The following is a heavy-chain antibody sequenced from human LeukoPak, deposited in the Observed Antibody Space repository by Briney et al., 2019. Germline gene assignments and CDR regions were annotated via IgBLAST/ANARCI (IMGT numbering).Heavy chain of an antibody. CDR1: GGSFSGYY. J-gene: IGHJ6*02. CDR3: ARDSRGYSYGYVPYNYYYGMDV. CDR2: IYYSGST. V-gene: IGHV4-59*01. D-gene: IGHD5-18*01. Sequence: PSETLSLTCAVYGGSFSGYYWSWIRQPPGKGLEWIGYIYYSGSTNYNPSLKSRVTISVDTSKNQFSLKLSSVTAADTAVYYCARDSRGYSYGYVPYNYYYGMDVWGQGTTVTVSS.